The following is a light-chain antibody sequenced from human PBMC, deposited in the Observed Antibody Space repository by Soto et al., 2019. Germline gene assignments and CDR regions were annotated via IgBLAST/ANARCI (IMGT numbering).Light chain of an antibody. J-gene: IGKJ5*01. Sequence: FQMNQSPSSLSAFVGDRVTITCRASQSVSRYLNWYQHKPGKAPKLLTNAASNLRSGVPSRFSGSGSGTDFTLTIDGRQPQDVAVYYCQQSHITSPITFGQGTRLENK. CDR2: AAS. V-gene: IGKV1-39*01. CDR1: QSVSRY. CDR3: QQSHITSPIT.